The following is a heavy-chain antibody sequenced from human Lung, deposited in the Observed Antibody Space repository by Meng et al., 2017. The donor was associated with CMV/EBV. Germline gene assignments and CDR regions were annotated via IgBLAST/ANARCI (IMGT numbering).Heavy chain of an antibody. CDR1: GGSIPRGSDY. D-gene: IGHD1-26*01. Sequence: QYKEQGPGLVNPSGTLSLTCAVSGGSIPRGSDYWGWIRQSPGKGLEWIGDIDDSGSTNYNPSLNSRISISLDKSKNHFSLKVNSVTAADTAVYYCARGKQDAWELLAYWGQGALVTVSS. CDR2: IDDSGST. J-gene: IGHJ4*02. V-gene: IGHV4-39*07. CDR3: ARGKQDAWELLAY.